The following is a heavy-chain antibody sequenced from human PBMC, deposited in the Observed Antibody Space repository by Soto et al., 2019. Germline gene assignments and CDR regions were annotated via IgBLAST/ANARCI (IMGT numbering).Heavy chain of an antibody. D-gene: IGHD6-13*01. Sequence: SETLSLTCTVSGGSISSGDYYWSWIRQPPGKGLEWIGYIYYSGSTYYNPSLKSRVTISVDTSKNQFSLKLSSVTAADTAVYYCARDNEVSGYSSSLGWFDPWGQGTLVTVSS. CDR2: IYYSGST. V-gene: IGHV4-30-4*01. CDR1: GGSISSGDYY. J-gene: IGHJ5*02. CDR3: ARDNEVSGYSSSLGWFDP.